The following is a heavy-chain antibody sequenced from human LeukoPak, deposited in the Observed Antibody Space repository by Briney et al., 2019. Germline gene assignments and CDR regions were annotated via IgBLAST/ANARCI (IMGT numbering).Heavy chain of an antibody. D-gene: IGHD2-15*01. CDR2: IYHSGST. V-gene: IGHV4-30-2*01. Sequence: SQTLSLTFTVPGGSISSGGYYWSWIRQPPGKGLEWIGYIYHSGSTYYNPSLKSRVTISVDRSKNQFSLKLSSVTAADTAGYYCARGRDRLLRFDPWGQETLVTVSS. CDR3: ARGRDRLLRFDP. CDR1: GGSISSGGYY. J-gene: IGHJ5*02.